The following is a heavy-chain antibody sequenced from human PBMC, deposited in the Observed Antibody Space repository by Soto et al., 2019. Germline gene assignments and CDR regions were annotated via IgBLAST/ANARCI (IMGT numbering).Heavy chain of an antibody. D-gene: IGHD2-21*02. CDR1: GFTLCNAW. Sequence: GSMSLTFAADGFTLCNAWMSWVRQAPGKGLEWVGRIKSKTDGGTTDYAAPVKGRFTISRDDAKNTLYLQMTSLKTEDTAVYYCTTELYCGGDCYSVPSGQGTLVTLSS. CDR3: TTELYCGGDCYSVP. V-gene: IGHV3-15*01. J-gene: IGHJ5*02. CDR2: IKSKTDGGTT.